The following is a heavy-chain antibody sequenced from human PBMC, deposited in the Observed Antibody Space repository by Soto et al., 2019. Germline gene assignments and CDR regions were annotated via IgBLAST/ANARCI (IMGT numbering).Heavy chain of an antibody. V-gene: IGHV1-69*01. J-gene: IGHJ5*02. Sequence: QVQLVQSGAEVRKPGSSVKVSCKASGGTFSRHAISWVRQAPGQGLEWMGGIIPIFGTANHAQKFQGRVTIIADESTSTVYMELSSLRAEDTAVYYCARDPYDFWSGYYFKGWFDPWGQGTLVTVSS. CDR3: ARDPYDFWSGYYFKGWFDP. CDR2: IIPIFGTA. D-gene: IGHD3-3*01. CDR1: GGTFSRHA.